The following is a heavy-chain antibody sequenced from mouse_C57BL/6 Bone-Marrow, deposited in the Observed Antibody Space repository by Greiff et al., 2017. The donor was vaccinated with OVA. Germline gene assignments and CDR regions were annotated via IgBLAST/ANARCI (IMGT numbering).Heavy chain of an antibody. CDR2: IYPGSGST. Sequence: VQLQQSGAELVKPGASVKMSCKASGYTFTSYWITWVKQRPGQGLEWIGDIYPGSGSTNYNEKFKSKATLTVDTSSSTAYMQLSSLTSEDSAVYYCARSLYGSLSDYWGQGTTLTVSS. D-gene: IGHD1-1*01. CDR1: GYTFTSYW. J-gene: IGHJ2*01. V-gene: IGHV1-55*01. CDR3: ARSLYGSLSDY.